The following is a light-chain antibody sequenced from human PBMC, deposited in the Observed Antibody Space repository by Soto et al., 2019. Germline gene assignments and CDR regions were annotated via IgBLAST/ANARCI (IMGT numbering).Light chain of an antibody. V-gene: IGKV1-5*03. J-gene: IGKJ1*01. CDR2: KAS. CDR3: QQYNSS. CDR1: QSISSW. Sequence: DIQMTQSPSTLSASVGDRVTITCRASQSISSWLAWYQQKPGKAPKLLIYKASSLESGVPSRFSGRGSGIDFTLTIRSLQPDDFATYYCQQYNSSFGQGTKVEIK.